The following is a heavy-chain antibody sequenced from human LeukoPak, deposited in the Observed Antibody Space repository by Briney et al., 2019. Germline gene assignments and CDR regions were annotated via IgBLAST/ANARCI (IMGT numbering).Heavy chain of an antibody. CDR1: GFTFSGSA. J-gene: IGHJ6*02. D-gene: IGHD6-6*01. CDR2: IRSKANSYAT. CDR3: ARPLGIAARYYYYGMDV. Sequence: GGSLRLSCATSGFTFSGSAIHWVRQASGKGLEWVGRIRSKANSYATTDVASVKGRFTISRDDSKNTAYLQMNSLRAEDTAVYYCARPLGIAARYYYYGMDVWGQGTTVTVSS. V-gene: IGHV3-73*01.